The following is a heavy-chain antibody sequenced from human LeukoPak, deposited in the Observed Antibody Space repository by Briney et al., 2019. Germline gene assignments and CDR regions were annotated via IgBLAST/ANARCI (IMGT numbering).Heavy chain of an antibody. CDR1: GFTFRSYS. CDR2: ISSSSSTI. V-gene: IGHV3-48*04. Sequence: GGSLRLSCAASGFTFRSYSMNWVRQAPGKGLEWISYISSSSSTIYYADSVKGRFTISRDNAKNSLYLQMNSLRAEDTAVYDCARDLEWPGNNWFDPWGQGTLVTVSS. J-gene: IGHJ5*02. D-gene: IGHD3-3*01. CDR3: ARDLEWPGNNWFDP.